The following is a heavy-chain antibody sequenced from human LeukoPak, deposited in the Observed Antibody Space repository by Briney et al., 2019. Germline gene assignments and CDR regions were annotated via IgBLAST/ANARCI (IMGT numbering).Heavy chain of an antibody. CDR3: ARWQQLVPDY. D-gene: IGHD6-13*01. Sequence: GGSLRLSCAVSGFTLTNHAVSWVRQAPGKGLEWVSAISGSGGSTYYADSVKGRFTISRDNSKNTLYLQMNSLRAEDTAVYYCARWQQLVPDYWGQGTLVTVSS. CDR1: GFTLTNHA. CDR2: ISGSGGST. J-gene: IGHJ4*02. V-gene: IGHV3-23*01.